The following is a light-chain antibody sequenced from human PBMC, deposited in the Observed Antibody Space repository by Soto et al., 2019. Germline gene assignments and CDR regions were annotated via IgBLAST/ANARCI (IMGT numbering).Light chain of an antibody. CDR2: DVS. V-gene: IGLV2-14*01. Sequence: QSALTQPASVSGSPGQSITISCTGTSSDVGGYNYVSWYQQHPGKAPKLMIYDVSNRPSGVSNRFSGSKSCNTASLNISGVQAEEEADYYCSSYTSSSTLMVFGGGTKVTVL. CDR1: SSDVGGYNY. J-gene: IGLJ2*01. CDR3: SSYTSSSTLMV.